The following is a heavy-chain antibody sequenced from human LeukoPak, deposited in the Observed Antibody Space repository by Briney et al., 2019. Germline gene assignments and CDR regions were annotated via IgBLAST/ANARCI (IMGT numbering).Heavy chain of an antibody. J-gene: IGHJ6*02. Sequence: KSSETLPLTCTVSGGSISSGGYYWSWIRQHPGKGLEWIGYIYYSGSAYYNPSLKSRVTISVDTSKNQFSLKLSSVTAADTAVYYCARDFKRFTYGMDVWGQGTTVTVSS. CDR2: IYYSGSA. V-gene: IGHV4-31*03. CDR3: ARDFKRFTYGMDV. D-gene: IGHD3-3*01. CDR1: GGSISSGGYY.